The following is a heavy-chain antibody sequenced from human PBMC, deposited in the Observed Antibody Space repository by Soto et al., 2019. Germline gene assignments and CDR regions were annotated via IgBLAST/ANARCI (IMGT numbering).Heavy chain of an antibody. CDR1: GGSISQTY. CDR3: ARLGAYYQSRAP. D-gene: IGHD2-21*01. J-gene: IGHJ5*02. Sequence: SATKYLTCTISGGSISQTYRTWFRQPPGKGLEWVGYIYFGGTTSYNPSLRSRVTISLETSNSQFSLRLSSVTAADTAVYYCARLGAYYQSRAPWGPVTLVTVS. V-gene: IGHV4-59*08. CDR2: IYFGGTT.